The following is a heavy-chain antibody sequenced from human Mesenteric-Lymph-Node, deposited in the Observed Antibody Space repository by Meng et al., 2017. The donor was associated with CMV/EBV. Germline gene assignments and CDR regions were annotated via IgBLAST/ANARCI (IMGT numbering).Heavy chain of an antibody. CDR1: GDSISSFYY. CDR2: VHYTGST. J-gene: IGHJ5*02. Sequence: QVQLRVPGPGQGKPSEPLSLPCTFSGDSISSFYYWGWIRQPPGRGLEWIGSVHYTGSTYYSPSLKSRVTVSVDTSKNQFSLRLTSVTAADTAVYYCARPFPSWQSPRLDPFGAWGQGTLVTVSS. V-gene: IGHV4-39*01. D-gene: IGHD6-19*01. CDR3: ARPFPSWQSPRLDPFGA.